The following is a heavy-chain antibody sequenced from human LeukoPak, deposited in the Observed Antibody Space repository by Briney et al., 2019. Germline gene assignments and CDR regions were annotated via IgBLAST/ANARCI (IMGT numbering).Heavy chain of an antibody. J-gene: IGHJ5*01. V-gene: IGHV3-21*01. CDR3: ARASNTGFLGWLPHHDS. CDR2: IISSLRYT. CDR1: GVTFSSYS. D-gene: IGHD3/OR15-3a*01. Sequence: GGSLRLSCAASGVTFSSYSMNWVPQAPGEGVGWVSSIISSLRYTYYADTVWGGGTISRDNAKTSQSLQMNSLSAEDTAVYYCARASNTGFLGWLPHHDSWGQGTLVTVSS.